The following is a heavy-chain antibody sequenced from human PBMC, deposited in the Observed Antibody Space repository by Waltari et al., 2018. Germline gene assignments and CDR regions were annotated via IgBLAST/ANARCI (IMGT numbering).Heavy chain of an antibody. CDR2: IKQDGSEK. J-gene: IGHJ4*02. D-gene: IGHD6-13*01. V-gene: IGHV3-7*01. Sequence: EVQLVESGGGLVQPGGSLRLSCAASGFTFRSSWFSGVRQAPGKGLEWVANIKQDGSEKYYVDSVKGRFTISRDNAKNSLYLQMNSLRAEDTAVYYCARVSSSWYVYFDYWGQGTLVTVSS. CDR3: ARVSSSWYVYFDY. CDR1: GFTFRSSW.